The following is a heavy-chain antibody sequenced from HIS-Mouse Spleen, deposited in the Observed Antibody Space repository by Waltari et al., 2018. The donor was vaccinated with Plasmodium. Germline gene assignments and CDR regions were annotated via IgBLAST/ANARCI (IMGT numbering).Heavy chain of an antibody. CDR1: GFTFSSYW. V-gene: IGHV3-7*01. Sequence: EVQLVESGGGLVQPGGSLRLSCAASGFTFSSYWMSWVRQAPGKGLEWVANIKQDGIGKYYVDSGKGRFTISRDNAKNSRYLQMNSLRAEDTAVYYCASSWYWYFDLWGRGTLVTVSS. D-gene: IGHD6-13*01. CDR2: IKQDGIGK. CDR3: ASSWYWYFDL. J-gene: IGHJ2*01.